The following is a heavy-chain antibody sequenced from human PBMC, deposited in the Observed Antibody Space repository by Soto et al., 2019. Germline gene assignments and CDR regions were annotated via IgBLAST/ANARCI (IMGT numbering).Heavy chain of an antibody. J-gene: IGHJ4*02. CDR2: VGASGVTT. CDR3: ARKEGYCGCGCCYLHY. V-gene: IGHV3-23*01. CDR1: GFTFSSYD. D-gene: IGHD2-15*01. Sequence: EVQLLESGGSLVQPGGSLRLSCAASGFTFSSYDMHWVRQAPGGGLEWVSGVGASGVTTVYADSVEGRFTISRDNSKNSLYLQMDSLRVDDTAVYYCARKEGYCGCGCCYLHYWGQGTLVTVSS.